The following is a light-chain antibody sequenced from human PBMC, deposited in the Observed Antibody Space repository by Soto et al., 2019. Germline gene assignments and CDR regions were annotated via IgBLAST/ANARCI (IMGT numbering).Light chain of an antibody. Sequence: EIVMTQSPATLSVSPGERATLSCRASQSVSSNLAWYQQKPGQAPRLLIYGASTRATGFPARFSGSGSGTEFTLTISSLQSADFAVYYCQQYYLWWTFGQGTKVEIK. J-gene: IGKJ1*01. CDR1: QSVSSN. CDR2: GAS. V-gene: IGKV3-15*01. CDR3: QQYYLWWT.